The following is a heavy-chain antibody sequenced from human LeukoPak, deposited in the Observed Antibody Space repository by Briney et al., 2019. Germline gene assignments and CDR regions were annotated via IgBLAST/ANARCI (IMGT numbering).Heavy chain of an antibody. CDR1: GFTFSTYW. V-gene: IGHV3-7*01. J-gene: IGHJ4*02. CDR2: IQQDGIKK. CDR3: ARDYPPY. Sequence: GGSLRLSCAASGFTFSTYWMSWVRQAPGKGLEWVANIQQDGIKKYYVDSVEGRFTISRENAKNSLFLQMNSLSAEDTALYFCARDYPPYLGQGTLVTVSA.